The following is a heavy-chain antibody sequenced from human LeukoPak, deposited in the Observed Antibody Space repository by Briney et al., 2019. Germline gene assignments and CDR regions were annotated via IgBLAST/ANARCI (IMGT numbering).Heavy chain of an antibody. Sequence: ASVKVPCKASGYTFTGYYMHWVRQAPGQGLEWMGWINPNSGGTNYAQKFQGRVTMTRDTSISTAYMELSRLRSDDTAVYYCARSRRDFWSGYFGDYYYYYMDVWGKGTTVTVSS. CDR3: ARSRRDFWSGYFGDYYYYYMDV. V-gene: IGHV1-2*02. D-gene: IGHD3-3*01. CDR2: INPNSGGT. CDR1: GYTFTGYY. J-gene: IGHJ6*03.